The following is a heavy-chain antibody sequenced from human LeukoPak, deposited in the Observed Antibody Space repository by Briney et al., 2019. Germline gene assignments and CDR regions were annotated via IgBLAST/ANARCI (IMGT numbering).Heavy chain of an antibody. J-gene: IGHJ4*02. Sequence: GGSLRLSCAASRFTFSSYEMNWFRQAPGKGLEWVSYISSRGSTIYYADSVKGRFTISRDNSKNTLYLQMNSLRAEDTAVYYCARDYYDSSGYYPWGYWGQGTLVTVSS. D-gene: IGHD3-22*01. CDR3: ARDYYDSSGYYPWGY. CDR2: ISSRGSTI. CDR1: RFTFSSYE. V-gene: IGHV3-48*03.